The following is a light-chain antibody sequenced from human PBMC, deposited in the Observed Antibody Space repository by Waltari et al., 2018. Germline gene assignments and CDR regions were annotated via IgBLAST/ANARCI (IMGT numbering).Light chain of an antibody. CDR3: SSVTCRATWV. Sequence: QSALTQPASVSESPGQSITISCTGTSSDVGAYNYVSWYQHHPDNAPKLIIYHVSNRPSCVTPCFSGYKSGNTPSLTISGRQAEDEAHYSSSSVTCRATWVFGGVTKLTVL. CDR2: HVS. V-gene: IGLV2-14*03. CDR1: SSDVGAYNY. J-gene: IGLJ3*02.